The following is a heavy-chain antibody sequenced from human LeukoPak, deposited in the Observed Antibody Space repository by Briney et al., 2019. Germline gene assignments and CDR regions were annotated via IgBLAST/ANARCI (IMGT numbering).Heavy chain of an antibody. CDR1: GVSISSSNSY. Sequence: PSETLSLTCTVSGVSISSSNSYWGWIRQPPGKGLEWFGSIYYSGNTYYNASLKSQVSISIDTSKNQFSLRLTSVTAADTAVYYCARDSLDYYGSGIPDYWGQGTLATVSS. V-gene: IGHV4-39*02. D-gene: IGHD3-10*01. CDR3: ARDSLDYYGSGIPDY. CDR2: IYYSGNT. J-gene: IGHJ4*02.